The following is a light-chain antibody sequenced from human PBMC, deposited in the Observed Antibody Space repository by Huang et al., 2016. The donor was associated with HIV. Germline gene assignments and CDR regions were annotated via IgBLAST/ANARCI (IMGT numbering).Light chain of an antibody. CDR1: QDISKY. CDR3: QQYDNLPLT. V-gene: IGKV1-33*01. J-gene: IGKJ4*01. CDR2: DSS. Sequence: DIQMTQSPSSLSASVGDRVTITCQASQDISKYLSWYQQKRGKAPNLLIYDSSNLAAGVPSRFSGGGSGTDFTLTISSLQPEDFATYYCQQYDNLPLTFGGGTKVEIK.